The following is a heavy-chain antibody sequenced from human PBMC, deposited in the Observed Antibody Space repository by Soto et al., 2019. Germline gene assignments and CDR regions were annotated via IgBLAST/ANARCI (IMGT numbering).Heavy chain of an antibody. CDR3: VRDWPGIGIDS. D-gene: IGHD1-1*01. Sequence: SETLSLTCAVSGYSISSSNWWGWIRQPPGKGLEWIGYIYYSGTTYYNPSLKSRVTMSVDNAKNTLYLQMNSLRAEDTALYYCVRDWPGIGIDSWGQGTLVTVSS. J-gene: IGHJ4*02. CDR2: IYYSGTT. V-gene: IGHV4-28*03. CDR1: GYSISSSNW.